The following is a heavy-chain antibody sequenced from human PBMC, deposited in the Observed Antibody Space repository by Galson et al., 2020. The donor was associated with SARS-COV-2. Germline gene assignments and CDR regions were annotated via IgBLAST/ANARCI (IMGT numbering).Heavy chain of an antibody. CDR2: IWYDGSNK. V-gene: IGHV3-33*01. Sequence: GESLKISCAASGFTFSSYGMHWVRQAPGKGLEWVAVIWYDGSNKYYADSVKGRFTISRDNSKNTLYLQMNSLRAEDTAVYYCARDLSLMAGTPDYWGQGTLVTVSS. D-gene: IGHD6-19*01. J-gene: IGHJ4*02. CDR1: GFTFSSYG. CDR3: ARDLSLMAGTPDY.